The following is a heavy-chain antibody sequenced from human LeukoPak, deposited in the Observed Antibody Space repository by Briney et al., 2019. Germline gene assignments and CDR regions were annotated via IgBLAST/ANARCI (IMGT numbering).Heavy chain of an antibody. CDR1: GGSISSSNW. J-gene: IGHJ6*02. Sequence: PSETLSLTCAVSGGSISSSNWWSWVRQPPGKGLEWIGEIYHSGSTNYNPSLKSRVTISVDKSKNQFSLKLSSVAAADTAVYYCAGVTYHYYGMDVWGQGTTVTASS. CDR3: AGVTYHYYGMDV. CDR2: IYHSGST. V-gene: IGHV4-4*02.